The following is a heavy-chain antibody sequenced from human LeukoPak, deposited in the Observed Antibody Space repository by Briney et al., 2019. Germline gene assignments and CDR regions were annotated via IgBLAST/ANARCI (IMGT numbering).Heavy chain of an antibody. J-gene: IGHJ4*02. Sequence: GASVKLCCNSSGYTFTGYNMHWVRHAPGQGLEWMGWIGVYNGNTNYAQKLQGRVTMTRDTSTSTAYVELRRPRSDDTALDYCAIWATWKLRFSEWYEYFDYWGQGTLVTVSS. CDR3: AIWATWKLRFSEWYEYFDY. CDR2: IGVYNGNT. D-gene: IGHD3-3*01. CDR1: GYTFTGYN. V-gene: IGHV1-18*04.